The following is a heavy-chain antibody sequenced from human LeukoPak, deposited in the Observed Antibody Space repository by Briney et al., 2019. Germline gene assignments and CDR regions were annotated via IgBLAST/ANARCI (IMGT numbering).Heavy chain of an antibody. J-gene: IGHJ3*02. D-gene: IGHD2-2*01. CDR3: ARVRIVVVPAANNDAFDI. CDR1: GYTFTSYY. V-gene: IGHV1-46*01. CDR2: INPSGGST. Sequence: AASVKVSCKASGYTFTSYYMHWVRQAPGQGLEWMGMINPSGGSTSYAQKFQGRVTMTRDTSTSTVYMELSSLRSEDTAVYYCARVRIVVVPAANNDAFDIWGQGTMVTVSS.